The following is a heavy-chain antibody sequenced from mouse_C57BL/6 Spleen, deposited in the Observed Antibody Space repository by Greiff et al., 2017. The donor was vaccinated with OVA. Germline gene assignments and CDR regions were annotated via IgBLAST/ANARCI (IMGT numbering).Heavy chain of an antibody. D-gene: IGHD4-1*01. J-gene: IGHJ3*01. Sequence: QVQLQQPGAELVKPGASVKLSCKASGYTFTSYWLQWVKQRPGQGLEWIGEIDPSDSYTNYNQKFKGKATLTVDTSSSTAYMQLSSLTSEDSAGYDCARSGPLTGQCAYWGQGTLVTVSA. CDR1: GYTFTSYW. CDR2: IDPSDSYT. V-gene: IGHV1-50*01. CDR3: ARSGPLTGQCAY.